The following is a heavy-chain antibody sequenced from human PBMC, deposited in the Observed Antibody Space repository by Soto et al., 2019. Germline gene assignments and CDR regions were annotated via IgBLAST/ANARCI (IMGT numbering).Heavy chain of an antibody. J-gene: IGHJ4*02. Sequence: SVKVSCKASGFTFTSSAVQWVRQARGQRLEWIGWIVVGSGNTNYAQKFQERVTITRDMSTSTAYMELSSLRSEDTAVYYCAAGHRIVGATNYWGQGTLVTVSS. CDR3: AAGHRIVGATNY. CDR1: GFTFTSSA. D-gene: IGHD1-26*01. V-gene: IGHV1-58*01. CDR2: IVVGSGNT.